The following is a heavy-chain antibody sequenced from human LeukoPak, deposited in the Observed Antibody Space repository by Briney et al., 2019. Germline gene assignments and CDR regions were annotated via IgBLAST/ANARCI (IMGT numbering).Heavy chain of an antibody. CDR3: ASGCSSTSCYMSGDYYYYMDV. Sequence: SVKVSCKASGGTFSSYAISWVRQAPGQGLEWMGGIIPIFGPENYAQKFQGRVTITADESTSTAYMELSSLRSEDTAVYYCASGCSSTSCYMSGDYYYYMDVWGKGTTVTVSS. CDR2: IIPIFGPE. J-gene: IGHJ6*03. CDR1: GGTFSSYA. D-gene: IGHD2-2*02. V-gene: IGHV1-69*13.